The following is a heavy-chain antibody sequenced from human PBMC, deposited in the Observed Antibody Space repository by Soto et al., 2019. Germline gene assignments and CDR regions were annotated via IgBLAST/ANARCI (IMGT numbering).Heavy chain of an antibody. J-gene: IGHJ4*02. CDR2: IYWDDDR. CDR3: AHRPSTAPGYFDY. Sequence: QITLKESGPTLVKPTQTLTLTCSFSVSSLSTNGVGVAWIRQPPGKALEWLALIYWDDDRRYNSSLKSRLTISKETYKNQVALTMTSMDPVDTATYSCAHRPSTAPGYFDYWGQGTLVTVSS. V-gene: IGHV2-5*02. D-gene: IGHD2-15*01. CDR1: VSSLSTNGVG.